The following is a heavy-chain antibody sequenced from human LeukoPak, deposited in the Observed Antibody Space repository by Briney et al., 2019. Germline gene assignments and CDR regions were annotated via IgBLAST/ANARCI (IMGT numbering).Heavy chain of an antibody. J-gene: IGHJ4*02. CDR3: AKDQTKYSSSWEY. CDR2: ISGSGDST. D-gene: IGHD6-13*01. CDR1: GFTFSSYW. V-gene: IGHV3-23*01. Sequence: GGSLRLSCAASGFTFSSYWMTWVRQAPGKGLEWVSAISGSGDSTYYADSVKGRFTISRDNSKNTLYLQMNSLRAEDTAVYYCAKDQTKYSSSWEYWGQGTLVTVSS.